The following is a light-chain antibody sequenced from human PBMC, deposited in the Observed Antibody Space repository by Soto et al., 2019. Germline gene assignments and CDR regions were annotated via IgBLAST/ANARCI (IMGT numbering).Light chain of an antibody. J-gene: IGKJ1*01. Sequence: DIQMTQSPSTLSASVRDTVTITCRASQSISSWLAWYQQKPGKAPKLLIYRASTLQSGVPSRFSASGSGTEFILTISSLQPDDFATYYCQLYNTYSGTFGQGTKVDI. CDR1: QSISSW. CDR3: QLYNTYSGT. CDR2: RAS. V-gene: IGKV1-5*03.